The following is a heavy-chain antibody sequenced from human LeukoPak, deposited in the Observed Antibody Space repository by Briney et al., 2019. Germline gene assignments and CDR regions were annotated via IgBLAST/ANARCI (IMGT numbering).Heavy chain of an antibody. D-gene: IGHD6-19*01. Sequence: PSETLSLTCTVSGGSISSYYWSWIRQPPGKGLEWIGYIYYSGSSNYNPSLKSRVTISGDTSKNQFSLKLSSVTAADTAVYYRARHGGSSGWDNWFDPWGQGTPVTVSS. J-gene: IGHJ5*02. CDR2: IYYSGSS. CDR3: ARHGGSSGWDNWFDP. CDR1: GGSISSYY. V-gene: IGHV4-59*08.